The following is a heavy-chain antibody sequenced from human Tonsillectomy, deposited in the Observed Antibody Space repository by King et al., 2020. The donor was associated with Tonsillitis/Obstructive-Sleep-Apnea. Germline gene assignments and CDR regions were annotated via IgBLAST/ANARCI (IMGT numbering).Heavy chain of an antibody. CDR1: GFTFSTYG. CDR2: ISFDGSSE. D-gene: IGHD6-19*01. CDR3: PRQYSSGWYHAFDV. Sequence: VQLVQSGGGVVQPGGSLRLSCAASGFTFSTYGMHWVRQAPGRGLEWVAFISFDGSSEFDADSVKGRFTISRDNSKNTLYLQMNSLRAEDSAVYYCPRQYSSGWYHAFDVWGQGTMVTVSS. V-gene: IGHV3-30*03. J-gene: IGHJ3*01.